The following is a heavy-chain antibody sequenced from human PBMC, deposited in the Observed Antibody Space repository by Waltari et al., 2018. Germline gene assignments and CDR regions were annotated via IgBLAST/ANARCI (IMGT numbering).Heavy chain of an antibody. Sequence: QVQLQESGPGLVKPSETLSLTCAVSGSSFSSGYYWGWIRQPPGKRLEFIGSIYHSGTTYHNPSRKSRVTILLDTSKTQFSLMLRSVTAADTAVYFCARWFHGDSPSHFDYWGQGTLVTVSS. CDR3: ARWFHGDSPSHFDY. V-gene: IGHV4-38-2*01. J-gene: IGHJ4*02. D-gene: IGHD2-21*02. CDR2: IYHSGTT. CDR1: GSSFSSGYY.